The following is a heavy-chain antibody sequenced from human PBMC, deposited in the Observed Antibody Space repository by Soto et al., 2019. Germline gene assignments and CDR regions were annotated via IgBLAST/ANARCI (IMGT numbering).Heavy chain of an antibody. Sequence: SGFTFSSYSMNWVRQAPGKGLEWVGRIKSKTDGGTTDYAAPVKGRFTISRDDSKNTLYLQMNSLKTEDTAVYYCTTDPATTGFDYWGQGTLVTVSS. CDR2: IKSKTDGGTT. V-gene: IGHV3-15*01. CDR1: GFTFSSYS. CDR3: TTDPATTGFDY. J-gene: IGHJ4*02. D-gene: IGHD1-7*01.